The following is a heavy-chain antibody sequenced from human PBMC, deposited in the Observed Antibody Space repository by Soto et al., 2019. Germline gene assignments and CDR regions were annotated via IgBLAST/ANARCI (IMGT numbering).Heavy chain of an antibody. D-gene: IGHD3-9*01. J-gene: IGHJ5*02. Sequence: QVQLVESGGGVVQPGRSLRLSCAASGFTFSSYGMHWVRQAPGKGLEWVAVISYDGSNKYYADSVKGRFTISRENSKNSLYLHMNSLIAGDRAVYCCAKGHYGICPWLNWFDPWGQGTLVTVSS. CDR2: ISYDGSNK. CDR1: GFTFSSYG. V-gene: IGHV3-30*18. CDR3: AKGHYGICPWLNWFDP.